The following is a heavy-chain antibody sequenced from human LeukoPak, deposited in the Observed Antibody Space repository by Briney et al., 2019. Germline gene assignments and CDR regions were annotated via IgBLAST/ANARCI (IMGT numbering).Heavy chain of an antibody. CDR1: GGSISSGSYY. CDR3: ARYIAVAGTFDAFDI. Sequence: SQTLSLTCTVSGGSISSGSYYWSWIRQPAGKGLEWIGRIYTSGSTNYNPSLKSRVTMSVDTSKNQFSLKLSSVTAADTAVYYCARYIAVAGTFDAFDIWGQGTMVTVSS. V-gene: IGHV4-61*02. J-gene: IGHJ3*02. D-gene: IGHD6-19*01. CDR2: IYTSGST.